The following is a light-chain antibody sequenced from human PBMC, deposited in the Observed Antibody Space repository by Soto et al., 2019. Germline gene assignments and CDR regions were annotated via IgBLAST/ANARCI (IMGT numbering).Light chain of an antibody. J-gene: IGKJ2*01. CDR1: QSVSSY. CDR3: QQRRNWPPYT. Sequence: EIVLTQSPATLSLSPGERATLSCRASQSVSSYLAWYQQKPGQAPRLLIYDASNRATGIPARFSGSGSGTDFTLTISGLEPEDFAVYYCQQRRNWPPYTFGQGTKVEIK. V-gene: IGKV3-11*01. CDR2: DAS.